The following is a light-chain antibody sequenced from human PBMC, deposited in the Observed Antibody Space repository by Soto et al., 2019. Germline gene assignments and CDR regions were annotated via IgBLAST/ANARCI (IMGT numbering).Light chain of an antibody. CDR1: QSISSW. J-gene: IGKJ1*01. Sequence: DIQMTQSPSTLSASVGDRVTITCRASQSISSWLAWYQQKPGKAPKLLIYKASSLESGVPSRFSGSGSGTEFTLTISSLQPDDFATYYCQQYYSYSPSTFGQGTKVEIK. CDR2: KAS. V-gene: IGKV1-5*03. CDR3: QQYYSYSPST.